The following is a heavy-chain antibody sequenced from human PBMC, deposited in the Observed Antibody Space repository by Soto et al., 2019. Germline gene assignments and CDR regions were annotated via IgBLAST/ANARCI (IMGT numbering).Heavy chain of an antibody. D-gene: IGHD3-9*01. CDR2: ISYDGSNK. Sequence: GGSLRLSCAASGFTFDDYTMHWVRQAPGKGLEWVAVISYDGSNKYYADSVKGRFTISRDNSKNTLYLQMNSLRAEDTAVYYCARDHTYYDILTGYRYYYYGMDVWGQGTTVTVSS. CDR3: ARDHTYYDILTGYRYYYYGMDV. V-gene: IGHV3-30-3*01. CDR1: GFTFDDYT. J-gene: IGHJ6*02.